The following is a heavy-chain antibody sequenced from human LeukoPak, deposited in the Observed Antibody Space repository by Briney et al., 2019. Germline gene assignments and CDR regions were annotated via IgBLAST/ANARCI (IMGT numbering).Heavy chain of an antibody. CDR2: INPNSGGT. D-gene: IGHD2-2*02. V-gene: IGHV1-2*02. CDR3: AREGYCSSTSCYIYFQH. J-gene: IGHJ1*01. CDR1: GYTFTCYY. Sequence: ASVKVSCKASGYTFTCYYMHWVRQAPGQGLEWMGWINPNSGGTNYAQKFQGRVTITRDTSISTAYMELGRLRSDDTAVYYCAREGYCSSTSCYIYFQHWGQGTLVTVSS.